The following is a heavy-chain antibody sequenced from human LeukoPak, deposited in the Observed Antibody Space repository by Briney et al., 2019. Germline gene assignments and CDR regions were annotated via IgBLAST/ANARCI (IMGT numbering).Heavy chain of an antibody. D-gene: IGHD3-16*01. CDR1: GFTFSSYG. CDR3: ARDPKGEPNDY. V-gene: IGHV3-21*01. CDR2: ISSSSSYI. Sequence: GGSLRLSCAASGFTFSSYGMSWVRQAPGKGLEWVSSISSSSSYIYYADSVKGRFTISRDNAKNSLYLQMNSLRAEDTAVYYCARDPKGEPNDYWGQGTLVTVSS. J-gene: IGHJ4*02.